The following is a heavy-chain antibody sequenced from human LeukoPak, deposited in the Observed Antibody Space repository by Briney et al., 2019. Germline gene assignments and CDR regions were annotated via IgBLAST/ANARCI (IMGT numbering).Heavy chain of an antibody. CDR2: IIPIFGTA. V-gene: IGHV1-69*01. J-gene: IGHJ5*02. D-gene: IGHD5-18*01. Sequence: ASVKVSCKASGGTFSSYAISWVRQAPGQGLEWMGGIIPIFGTANYAQKFQGRVTITADESTSTAYMELSSLRSEDTAVYYCAREHGYGRNWFDPWGQGTLVTVSS. CDR1: GGTFSSYA. CDR3: AREHGYGRNWFDP.